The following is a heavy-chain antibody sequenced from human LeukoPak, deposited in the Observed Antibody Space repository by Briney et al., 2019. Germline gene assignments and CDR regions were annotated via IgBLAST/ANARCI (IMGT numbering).Heavy chain of an antibody. D-gene: IGHD6-13*01. CDR3: ASSSSSWSNYYYYYMDV. CDR1: GFTFSSYA. V-gene: IGHV3-30*04. J-gene: IGHJ6*03. CDR2: ISYDGSNK. Sequence: GGSLRLSCAASGFTFSSYAMHWVRQAPGKGLAWVAVISYDGSNKYYADSVKGRFTISRDNSKNTLYLQMNSLRVEDTAVYYCASSSSSWSNYYYYYMDVWGKGTTVTVSS.